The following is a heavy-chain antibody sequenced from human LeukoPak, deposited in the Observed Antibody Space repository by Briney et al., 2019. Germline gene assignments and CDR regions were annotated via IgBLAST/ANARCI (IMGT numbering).Heavy chain of an antibody. CDR1: GGTFSSYT. V-gene: IGHV1-69*02. Sequence: ASVKVSCKASGGTFSSYTISWVRQAPGQGLEWMGRIIPILGIANYAQKFQGRVTITADKSTSTAYMELSSLRSEDTAVYYCAIANYDFWSSYYPPDYWGQGTLVTVSS. D-gene: IGHD3-3*01. J-gene: IGHJ4*02. CDR3: AIANYDFWSSYYPPDY. CDR2: IIPILGIA.